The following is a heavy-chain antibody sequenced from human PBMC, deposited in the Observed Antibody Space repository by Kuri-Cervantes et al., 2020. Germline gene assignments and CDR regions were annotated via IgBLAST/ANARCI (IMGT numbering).Heavy chain of an antibody. D-gene: IGHD6-13*01. CDR3: AKRGASSSWYGGYYYYYGMDV. J-gene: IGHJ6*02. V-gene: IGHV3-30*18. CDR2: ISYDGSNK. CDR1: GFTFSSYG. Sequence: GESLKISCAASGFTFSSYGMHWVRQAPGKGLEWVAVISYDGSNKYYADSVKGRFTISRDNSKNTLYLQMNSLRAEDTAVYYCAKRGASSSWYGGYYYYYGMDVWGQGTTVTVSS.